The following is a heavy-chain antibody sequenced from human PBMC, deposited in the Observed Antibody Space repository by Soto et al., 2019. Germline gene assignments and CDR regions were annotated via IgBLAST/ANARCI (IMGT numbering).Heavy chain of an antibody. V-gene: IGHV5-51*01. CDR1: GYSFTSYW. CDR3: AVLDGYYPPHNWFDP. Sequence: GESLKISCKGSGYSFTSYWIGWVRQMPGKGLEWMGIIYPGDSDTRYSPSFQGQVTISADKSISTAYLQWSSLKASDTAMYYCAVLDGYYPPHNWFDPWGQETLVTVSS. J-gene: IGHJ5*02. CDR2: IYPGDSDT. D-gene: IGHD3-3*01.